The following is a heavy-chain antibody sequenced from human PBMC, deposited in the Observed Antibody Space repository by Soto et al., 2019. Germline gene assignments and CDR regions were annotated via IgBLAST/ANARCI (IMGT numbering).Heavy chain of an antibody. CDR3: ARDHSTSCAPCDAFDI. J-gene: IGHJ3*02. CDR2: ISAYNGNT. D-gene: IGHD2-2*01. CDR1: GYTFTSYG. Sequence: QVQLVQSGAEVKKPGASVKVSCKASGYTFTSYGITWVRQAPGQGLEWMGWISAYNGNTNYAQKLQGRVTMTTDTSTSTAYMELRSLRSDDTAVYDCARDHSTSCAPCDAFDIWGQGTMVTVSS. V-gene: IGHV1-18*01.